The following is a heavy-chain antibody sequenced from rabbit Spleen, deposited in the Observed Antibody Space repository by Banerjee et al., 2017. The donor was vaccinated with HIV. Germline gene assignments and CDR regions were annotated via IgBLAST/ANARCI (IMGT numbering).Heavy chain of an antibody. CDR3: ARDLTNIIGWNFGW. D-gene: IGHD1-1*01. CDR2: IDTNDGDT. J-gene: IGHJ4*01. Sequence: QEQLVESGGGLVQPEGSLTLTCTASGFSFSSNWICWVRQAPGKGLEWIACIDTNDGDTDYANWPKGRFTISRTSSTTVTLQMTSLTAADTATYFCARDLTNIIGWNFGWWGPGTLVTVS. V-gene: IGHV1S45*01. CDR1: GFSFSSNW.